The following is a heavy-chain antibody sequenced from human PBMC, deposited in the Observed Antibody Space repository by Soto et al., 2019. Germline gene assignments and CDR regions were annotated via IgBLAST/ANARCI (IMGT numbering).Heavy chain of an antibody. V-gene: IGHV3-66*01. Sequence: EVQLVESGGGLVQPGGSLRLSCAASGFTVSSNYMSWVRQAPGKGLEWVSVIYSGGSTNYADSVKGRFTISRDNSKNTLYLQMSSLRAEETAVYYCERVGVVAASDWGQGTMVTVSS. D-gene: IGHD2-15*01. J-gene: IGHJ4*02. CDR3: ERVGVVAASD. CDR1: GFTVSSNY. CDR2: IYSGGST.